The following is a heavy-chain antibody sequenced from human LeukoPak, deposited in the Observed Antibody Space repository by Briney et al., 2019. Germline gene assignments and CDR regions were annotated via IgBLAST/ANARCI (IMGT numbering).Heavy chain of an antibody. Sequence: PSGTLSLTCAVSGGSISSSNWWSWVRQPPGKGLEWIGEIYHSGSTNYNPSLKSRVTISVDKSKNQFSLKLSSVTAADTAVYYCARRSRPDYYGSGSYYRWFDPWGQGTLVTVSS. D-gene: IGHD3-10*01. CDR3: ARRSRPDYYGSGSYYRWFDP. V-gene: IGHV4-4*02. CDR1: GGSISSSNW. J-gene: IGHJ5*02. CDR2: IYHSGST.